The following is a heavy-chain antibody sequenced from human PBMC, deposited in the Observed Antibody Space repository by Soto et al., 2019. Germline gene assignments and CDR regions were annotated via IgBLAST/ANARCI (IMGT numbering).Heavy chain of an antibody. CDR2: INHSGST. CDR3: ARLNAPRGWLHFYWYFDL. J-gene: IGHJ2*01. V-gene: IGHV4-34*01. Sequence: QVQLQQWGAGLLKPSETLSLTCAVYGGSFSGYYWSWIRQPPGKGLEWIGEINHSGSTNYNPSLKSRVTISVDTSKNQFSLKLGSVTAADTAVYYCARLNAPRGWLHFYWYFDLWGRGTLVTVSS. CDR1: GGSFSGYY. D-gene: IGHD5-12*01.